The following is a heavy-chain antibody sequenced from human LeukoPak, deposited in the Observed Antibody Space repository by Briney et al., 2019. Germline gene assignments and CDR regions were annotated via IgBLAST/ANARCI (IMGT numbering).Heavy chain of an antibody. V-gene: IGHV4-38-2*02. CDR3: ARDLYYYDSSGYYYVEYFDY. D-gene: IGHD3-22*01. J-gene: IGHJ4*02. CDR2: FFLKGST. CDR1: GYSITSAYY. Sequence: SGTLSLTCTVSGYSITSAYYWGWIRQPPGKGLEWIGSFFLKGSTYYNPSLKSRVTISVDTSKNQFSLKLSSVTAADTAVYYCARDLYYYDSSGYYYVEYFDYWGQGTLVTVSS.